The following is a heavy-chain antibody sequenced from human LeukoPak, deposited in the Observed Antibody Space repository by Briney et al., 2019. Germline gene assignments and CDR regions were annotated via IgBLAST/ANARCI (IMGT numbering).Heavy chain of an antibody. CDR2: IYYSEST. CDR1: GGSISNYY. Sequence: KTSETLSLTCAVSGGSISNYYWSWIRQPPGKGLEWIAYIYYSESTNYSPSLQSRVTIAVDTSKNQLSLKLSSVTAADTAVYYCARQDRSVGTNIYYFDYWGQGILVTVSS. D-gene: IGHD1-26*01. J-gene: IGHJ4*02. V-gene: IGHV4-59*08. CDR3: ARQDRSVGTNIYYFDY.